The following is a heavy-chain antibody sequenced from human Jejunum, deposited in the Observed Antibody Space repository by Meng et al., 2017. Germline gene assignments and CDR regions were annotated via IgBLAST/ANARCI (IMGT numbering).Heavy chain of an antibody. V-gene: IGHV1-3*01. Sequence: GYRGETGGRGREPGGAQTRFCKASGDTLQTYLIHWGRQAPLQRLEWMWWGNAGNGDTKSTQNFQDRVSFNRDTSATTAYMELSSLTTEDTAVYYCARLYYFDSSGTYDYWGQGTLVTVSS. J-gene: IGHJ4*02. CDR1: GDTLQTYL. CDR2: GNAGNGDT. CDR3: ARLYYFDSSGTYDY. D-gene: IGHD3-22*01.